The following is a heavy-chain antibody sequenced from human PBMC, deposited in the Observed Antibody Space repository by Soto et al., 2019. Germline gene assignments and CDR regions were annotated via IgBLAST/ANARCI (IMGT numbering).Heavy chain of an antibody. Sequence: SETLSLTCSVSGGSISNYYWSWIRQPPGKGLECIGYIYFSGSTNYNPPLKSRVTISVDTSKNQFSLKLNSVTAADTAVYYCARDPSVVVVAATPYYYYGMDVWGQGTTVTVSS. J-gene: IGHJ6*02. CDR3: ARDPSVVVVAATPYYYYGMDV. V-gene: IGHV4-59*12. CDR2: IYFSGST. CDR1: GGSISNYY. D-gene: IGHD2-15*01.